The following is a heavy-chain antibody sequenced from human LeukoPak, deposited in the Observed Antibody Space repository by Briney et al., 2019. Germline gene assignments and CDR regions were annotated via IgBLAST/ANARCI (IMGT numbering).Heavy chain of an antibody. Sequence: GGSLRLSCAASGFTFSSYAMSWVRQAPGKGLEWVSAISGSGGSTYYADSVKGRFTISRDNSKNTLYLQMNGLRAEDTAVYYCANPEVVPEGLEGDYWGQGTLVTVSS. CDR1: GFTFSSYA. CDR2: ISGSGGST. D-gene: IGHD1-1*01. CDR3: ANPEVVPEGLEGDY. J-gene: IGHJ4*02. V-gene: IGHV3-23*01.